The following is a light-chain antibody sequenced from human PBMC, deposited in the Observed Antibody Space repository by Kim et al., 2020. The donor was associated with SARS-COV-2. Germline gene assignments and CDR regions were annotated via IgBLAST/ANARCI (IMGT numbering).Light chain of an antibody. V-gene: IGLV1-40*01. Sequence: VTIACTGGSSNIGAGYDVHGYRLLPGSAPKLVIYDKTRRPSGVPDRFSGSRSGTSASLAITGLQAEDEADYYCQSYDGSLATSGVFGTGTKVTVL. J-gene: IGLJ1*01. CDR3: QSYDGSLATSGV. CDR2: DKT. CDR1: SSNIGAGYD.